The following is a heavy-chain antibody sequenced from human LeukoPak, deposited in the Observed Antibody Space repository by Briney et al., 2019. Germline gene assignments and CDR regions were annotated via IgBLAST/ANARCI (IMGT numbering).Heavy chain of an antibody. V-gene: IGHV4-59*08. CDR2: IYYSVTT. Sequence: SETLSLTCTVSGGSISSYSWSWIRQPPGKGLEWIGYIYYSVTTNYNPSLRSRVTISVDTSKNQFSLKLSSVTAADTAVYYCARQDIVVVPAAKFGFDPWGQGTLVTVSS. D-gene: IGHD2-2*01. CDR3: ARQDIVVVPAAKFGFDP. CDR1: GGSISSYS. J-gene: IGHJ5*02.